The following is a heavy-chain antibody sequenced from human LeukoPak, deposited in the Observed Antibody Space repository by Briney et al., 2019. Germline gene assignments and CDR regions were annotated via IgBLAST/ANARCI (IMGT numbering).Heavy chain of an antibody. Sequence: GGSLRLSCAASVFSFSNYWMSWVRQAPGKGLEWVANIDPHGSETQYVGSVKGRFTTSRDNAKNSLYVQMDSLRAEDTAIYYCARIWYFGDNNWRYFDYWGQGTLVTVAS. CDR1: VFSFSNYW. CDR2: IDPHGSET. V-gene: IGHV3-7*01. J-gene: IGHJ4*03. CDR3: ARIWYFGDNNWRYFDY. D-gene: IGHD1-1*01.